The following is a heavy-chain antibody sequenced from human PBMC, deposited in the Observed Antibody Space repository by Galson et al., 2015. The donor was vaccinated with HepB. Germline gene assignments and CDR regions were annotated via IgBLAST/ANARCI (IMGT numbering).Heavy chain of an antibody. CDR2: IFSNDEK. CDR1: GFSLSNARMG. V-gene: IGHV2-26*01. J-gene: IGHJ3*02. CDR3: ARIEATGPEHAFDI. D-gene: IGHD1-14*01. Sequence: PALVKPTQTLTLTCTVSGFSLSNARMGVSWIRQPPGKALEWLAHIFSNDEKSYSTSLKSRLTISKDTSKSQVVLTMTNMDPVDTATYYCARIEATGPEHAFDIWGQGTMVTVSS.